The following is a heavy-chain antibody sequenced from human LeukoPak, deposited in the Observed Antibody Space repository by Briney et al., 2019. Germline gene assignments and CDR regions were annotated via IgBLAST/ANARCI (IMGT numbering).Heavy chain of an antibody. Sequence: SETLSLTCTVSNGSFSNHFWSWIRRPPGKGLEWIGYISYSGSAHYAPSLKSRVTISVDTSRNQFSLKLSSVTAADTAMYYCASGVAVDPDTFDIWGIGTLVTVSS. J-gene: IGHJ3*02. CDR1: NGSFSNHF. CDR3: ASGVAVDPDTFDI. CDR2: ISYSGSA. D-gene: IGHD6-19*01. V-gene: IGHV4-59*08.